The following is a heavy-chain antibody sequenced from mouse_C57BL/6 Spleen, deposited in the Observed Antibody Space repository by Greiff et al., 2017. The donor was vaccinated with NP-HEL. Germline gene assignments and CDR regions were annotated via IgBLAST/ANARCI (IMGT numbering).Heavy chain of an antibody. Sequence: QVQLKQPGTELVKPGASVKLSCKASGYTFTSYWMHWVKQRPGQGLEWIGNINPSNGGTNYNEKFKSKATLTVDKSSSTAYMQLSSLTSEDSAVYYCARRGGLRYSNSYYYAMDYWGQGTSVTVSS. J-gene: IGHJ4*01. CDR1: GYTFTSYW. CDR2: INPSNGGT. CDR3: ARRGGLRYSNSYYYAMDY. D-gene: IGHD2-5*01. V-gene: IGHV1-53*01.